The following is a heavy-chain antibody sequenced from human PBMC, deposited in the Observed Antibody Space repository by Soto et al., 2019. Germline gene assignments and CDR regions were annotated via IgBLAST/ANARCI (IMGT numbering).Heavy chain of an antibody. CDR3: ARDLGYCRSGTCYREWFDP. V-gene: IGHV1-18*01. D-gene: IGHD2-15*01. J-gene: IGHJ5*02. CDR2: VRGDNGHT. CDR1: GYTFTTHG. Sequence: QVQLVQSGAEVKKPGASVKVSCKASGYTFTTHGISWVRQAPGQGLEWMGWVRGDNGHTNYAQSLQGRVTMTTDTSTNTAYMDLRSLRSDDTAVYYCARDLGYCRSGTCYREWFDPWGQGTLVTVSS.